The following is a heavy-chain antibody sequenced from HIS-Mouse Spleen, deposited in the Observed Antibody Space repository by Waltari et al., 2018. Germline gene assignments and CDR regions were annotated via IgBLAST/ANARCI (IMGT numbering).Heavy chain of an antibody. J-gene: IGHJ2*01. CDR3: AREIPYSSSWYDWYFDL. D-gene: IGHD6-13*01. Sequence: QLQLQESGPGLVKPSETLSLTCTVSFGSISSSSYYWGWLRQPPGKGLEWIGSIYYSGSTYYNPSLKSRVTISVDTSKNQFSLKLSSVTAADTAVYYCAREIPYSSSWYDWYFDLWGRGTLVTVSS. CDR1: FGSISSSSYY. V-gene: IGHV4-39*07. CDR2: IYYSGST.